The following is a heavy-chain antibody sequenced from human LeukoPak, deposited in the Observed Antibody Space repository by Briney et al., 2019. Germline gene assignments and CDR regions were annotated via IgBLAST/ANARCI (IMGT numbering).Heavy chain of an antibody. Sequence: KPGGSLRLSCAASGFTFSDHYMTWIRQAPGKGLEWVSHISSSGSTIYYADSVKGRFTISRDNAKNSLYLQMNSLRVEDTAVYYCARDVASNCGGDCXPGFDFWGQGIPVTVSS. V-gene: IGHV3-11*04. D-gene: IGHD2-21*02. CDR3: ARDVASNCGGDCXPGFDF. CDR2: ISSSGSTI. CDR1: GFTFSDHY. J-gene: IGHJ4*02.